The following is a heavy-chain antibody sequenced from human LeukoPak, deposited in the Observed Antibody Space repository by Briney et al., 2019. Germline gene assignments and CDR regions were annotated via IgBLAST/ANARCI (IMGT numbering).Heavy chain of an antibody. CDR3: ATSKVRFLEWLKFDY. CDR2: ISSSSSTI. V-gene: IGHV3-48*01. Sequence: GGSLRLSCAASGFTFSSHSMNWVRQAPGKGLEWVSYISSSSSTIYYADSVKGRFTISRDNAKNSLYLQMNSLRAEDTAVYYCATSKVRFLEWLKFDYGGQGTLVTVSS. D-gene: IGHD3-3*01. J-gene: IGHJ4*02. CDR1: GFTFSSHS.